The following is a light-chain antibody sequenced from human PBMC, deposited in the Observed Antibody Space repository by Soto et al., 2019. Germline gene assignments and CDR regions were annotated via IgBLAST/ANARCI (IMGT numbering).Light chain of an antibody. CDR2: GAS. V-gene: IGKV3-20*01. Sequence: EIVLTQSPGTLSLSPGESATLSCRASQSVSSSYLAWYQQKPGQAPRLLIYGASSRATGIPDRFSGSGSGTDFTLTVSRLEPEDFAVYYCQQYGSSPLTFGGGTKVGIK. CDR3: QQYGSSPLT. J-gene: IGKJ4*01. CDR1: QSVSSSY.